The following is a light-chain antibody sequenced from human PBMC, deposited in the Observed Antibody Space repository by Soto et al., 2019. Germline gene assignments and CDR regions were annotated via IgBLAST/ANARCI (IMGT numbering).Light chain of an antibody. CDR3: VLYMGSGIWV. CDR2: STN. Sequence: VVTQEPSFSVSPGGTVTLTCGLSSGSVSTTYYPSWYQQTPGQAPRTLIFSTNTRSSGVPDRFSGSILGNKAALTITGAQADDESDYYCVLYMGSGIWVFGGGTKLTVL. J-gene: IGLJ2*01. CDR1: SGSVSTTYY. V-gene: IGLV8-61*01.